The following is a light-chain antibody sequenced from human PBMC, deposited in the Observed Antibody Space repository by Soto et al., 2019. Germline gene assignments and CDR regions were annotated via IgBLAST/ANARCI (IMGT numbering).Light chain of an antibody. CDR1: SSDVGDYNY. Sequence: QSVLTQPRSVSGSPGQSVTISCTGTSSDVGDYNYVSWYQLPPGKAPKVIIYDVSERPSGVPDRFSGSKSGNTASLTISGLQTEDEADYYCCSYAGSYTLVFGGGTKVTVL. J-gene: IGLJ2*01. CDR3: CSYAGSYTLV. V-gene: IGLV2-11*01. CDR2: DVS.